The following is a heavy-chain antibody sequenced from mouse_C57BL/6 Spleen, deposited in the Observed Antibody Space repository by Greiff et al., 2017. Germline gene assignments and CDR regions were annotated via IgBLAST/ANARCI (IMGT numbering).Heavy chain of an antibody. CDR2: IHPNSGST. CDR1: GYTFTSYW. CDR3: ARGGLGLDY. Sequence: QVHVKQPGAELVKPGASVKLSCKASGYTFTSYWMHWVKQRPGQGLEWIGMIHPNSGSTNYNEKFKSKATLTVDKSSSTAYMQLSSLTSEDSAVYYCARGGLGLDYWGQGTTLTVSS. J-gene: IGHJ2*01. V-gene: IGHV1-64*01. D-gene: IGHD3-3*01.